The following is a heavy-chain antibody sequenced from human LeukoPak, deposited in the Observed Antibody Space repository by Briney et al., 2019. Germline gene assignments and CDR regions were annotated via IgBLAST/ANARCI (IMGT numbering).Heavy chain of an antibody. CDR1: GFTFSSYE. J-gene: IGHJ4*02. Sequence: PGGSLRLSCAASGFTFSSYEMNWVRQAPGKGLEWVSYISSSGSTIYYADFVKGRFTISRDNAKNSLYLQMNSLRAEDTAVYYCASFGIQLWLSYWGQGTLVTVSS. CDR3: ASFGIQLWLSY. CDR2: ISSSGSTI. D-gene: IGHD5-18*01. V-gene: IGHV3-48*03.